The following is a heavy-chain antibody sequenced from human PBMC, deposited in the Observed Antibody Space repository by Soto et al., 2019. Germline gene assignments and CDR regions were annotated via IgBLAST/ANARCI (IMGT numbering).Heavy chain of an antibody. CDR1: GYTFTNYA. CDR2: INAGNGNT. V-gene: IGHV1-3*01. CDR3: ARDGGYSGSY. D-gene: IGHD1-26*01. J-gene: IGHJ4*02. Sequence: ASVKVSCKASGYTFTNYAMHWVRQAPGQRLEWMGWINAGNGNTKYSQKFQGRVTITTDTSTSTAYMELRSLRSDDTAVYYCARDGGYSGSYWGQGTLVTVSS.